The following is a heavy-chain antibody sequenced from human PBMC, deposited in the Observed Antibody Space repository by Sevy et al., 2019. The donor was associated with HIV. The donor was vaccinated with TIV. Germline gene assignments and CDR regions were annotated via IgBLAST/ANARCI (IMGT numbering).Heavy chain of an antibody. CDR1: GFTFSTYA. D-gene: IGHD6-13*01. CDR3: AKGGCAAADTGWFDP. V-gene: IGHV3-23*01. CDR2: ISGSGGST. Sequence: GGSLRLSCAASGFTFSTYAMSWVRQAPGRGLEWVSAISGSGGSTYYADSVKGRLTISRDNSKSTLYLQMNSLRAEDTAIYYCAKGGCAAADTGWFDPWGQGTLVTVSS. J-gene: IGHJ5*02.